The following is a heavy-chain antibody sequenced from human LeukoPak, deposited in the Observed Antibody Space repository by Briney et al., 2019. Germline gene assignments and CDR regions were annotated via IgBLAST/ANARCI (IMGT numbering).Heavy chain of an antibody. CDR2: INPNSGGT. D-gene: IGHD2-21*02. V-gene: IGHV1-2*04. CDR3: ATARCGGDCYPSFDY. Sequence: ASVKVSCKASGYTFTGYYMHWVRQAPGQELEWMGWINPNSGGTNYAQKFQGWVTMTRDTSISTAYMELSRLTSDDTAVYYCATARCGGDCYPSFDYWGQGTLVTVSS. J-gene: IGHJ4*02. CDR1: GYTFTGYY.